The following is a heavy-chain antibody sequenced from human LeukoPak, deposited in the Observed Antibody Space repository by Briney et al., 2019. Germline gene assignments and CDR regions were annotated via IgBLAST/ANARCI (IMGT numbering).Heavy chain of an antibody. CDR3: ARSGYNWNDVIFFDY. Sequence: PGRSLRLSCAASGFTFSNYGMHWVRQAPGKGLESVAVISYDGSNKYYADSVKGRFTISRDNSKNTLYLQMNSLRAEDTAVYYCARSGYNWNDVIFFDYWGQGILVTVSS. V-gene: IGHV3-30*03. D-gene: IGHD1-1*01. J-gene: IGHJ4*02. CDR1: GFTFSNYG. CDR2: ISYDGSNK.